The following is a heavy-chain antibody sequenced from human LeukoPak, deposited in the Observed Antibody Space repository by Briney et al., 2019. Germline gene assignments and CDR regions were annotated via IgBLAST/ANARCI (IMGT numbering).Heavy chain of an antibody. Sequence: PGGSLRLSCAASGFTFSDYYMSWIRQAPGKGLEWVSYISSSGSTIYYADSVKGRFTISRDNGKNTLYLQMNSLRAEDTAVYYCARDSEGDFYYGMDVWGQGTTVTVSS. CDR2: ISSSGSTI. V-gene: IGHV3-11*04. J-gene: IGHJ6*02. CDR1: GFTFSDYY. CDR3: ARDSEGDFYYGMDV.